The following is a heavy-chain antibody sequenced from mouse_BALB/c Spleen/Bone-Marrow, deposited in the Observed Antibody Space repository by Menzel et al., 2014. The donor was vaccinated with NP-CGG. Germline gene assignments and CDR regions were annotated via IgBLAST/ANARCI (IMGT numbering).Heavy chain of an antibody. CDR1: GFTFTDYY. J-gene: IGHJ1*01. V-gene: IGHV7-3*02. CDR3: ARDENVGIYWYFDV. Sequence: EVKLMESGGGSVQPGGSLRLSCATSGFTFTDYYMSWVRQPPGKALEWLGFIRNNANGYTTEYSASVKGRFTISRDNSQRILYLQMNTLRAEDSATYYCARDENVGIYWYFDVWGAGTTVIVSS. CDR2: IRNNANGYTT.